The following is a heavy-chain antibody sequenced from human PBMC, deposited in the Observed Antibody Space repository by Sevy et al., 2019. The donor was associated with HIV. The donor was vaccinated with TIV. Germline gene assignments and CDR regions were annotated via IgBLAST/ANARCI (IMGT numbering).Heavy chain of an antibody. J-gene: IGHJ4*02. Sequence: ASVKVSCKASGYTFTGYYMHWVRQAPGQGLEWMGWINPNSGGTNYAQKFQGRVTMTRDTSISTAYMELSRLRSDDTAVYYSARGNRGYYDSSGYYWLFDYWGQGTLVTVSS. CDR1: GYTFTGYY. D-gene: IGHD3-22*01. CDR2: INPNSGGT. V-gene: IGHV1-2*02. CDR3: ARGNRGYYDSSGYYWLFDY.